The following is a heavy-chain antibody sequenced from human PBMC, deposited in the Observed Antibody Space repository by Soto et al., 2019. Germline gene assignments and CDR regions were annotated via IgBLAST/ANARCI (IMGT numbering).Heavy chain of an antibody. CDR3: ARDRGRWLQFRWFDP. CDR2: IYYSGST. CDR1: GGSISSYY. J-gene: IGHJ5*02. D-gene: IGHD5-12*01. Sequence: WETLSLTCTVSGGSISSYYWSWIRQPPGKGLEWIGYIYYSGSTNYNPSLKSRVTISVDTSKNQFSLKLSSVTAADTAVYYCARDRGRWLQFRWFDPWGQGTLVTSPQ. V-gene: IGHV4-59*01.